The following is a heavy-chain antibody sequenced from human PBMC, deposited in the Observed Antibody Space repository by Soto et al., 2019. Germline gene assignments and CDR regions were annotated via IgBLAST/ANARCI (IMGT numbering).Heavy chain of an antibody. CDR2: INHSGST. D-gene: IGHD6-6*01. J-gene: IGHJ4*02. V-gene: IGHV4-34*01. CDR3: ARHVQLVPEDIVVHFDY. CDR1: GGSFSGYY. Sequence: PSETLSLTCAVYGGSFSGYYWSWIRQPPGKGLEWIGEINHSGSTNYNPSLKSRVTISVDTSKNQFSLKLSSVTAADTAVYYCARHVQLVPEDIVVHFDYWGQGTLVTVS.